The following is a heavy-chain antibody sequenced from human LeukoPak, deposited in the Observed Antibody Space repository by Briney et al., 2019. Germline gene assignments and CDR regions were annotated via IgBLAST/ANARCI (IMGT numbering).Heavy chain of an antibody. CDR2: INPSGGST. J-gene: IGHJ6*02. CDR3: ARDDGYDYYRYYGMDV. D-gene: IGHD5-24*01. Sequence: ASVKVSFKASGYTFTIYYKHWVRQAPGQGLEWMGIINPSGGSTSYAQKFQGRVTMTRDTSTSTVYMELSSLSSEDTAVYYCARDDGYDYYRYYGMDVWGQGTTVTVSS. V-gene: IGHV1-46*01. CDR1: GYTFTIYY.